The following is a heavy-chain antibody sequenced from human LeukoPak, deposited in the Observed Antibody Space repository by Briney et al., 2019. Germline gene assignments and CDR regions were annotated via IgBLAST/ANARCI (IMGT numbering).Heavy chain of an antibody. Sequence: SGPTLVNPTQTLTLTGTFSGFSLSTSGVGMGWIRQPPGKALKWLALIYWDDDKRYSPSLKSRLTITKDTSKNQVVLTMTNMDPLDTATYYCAHRRGGSSGYPYYFDYWGQGTLVTVSS. V-gene: IGHV2-5*02. D-gene: IGHD6-19*01. CDR1: GFSLSTSGVG. CDR2: IYWDDDK. J-gene: IGHJ4*02. CDR3: AHRRGGSSGYPYYFDY.